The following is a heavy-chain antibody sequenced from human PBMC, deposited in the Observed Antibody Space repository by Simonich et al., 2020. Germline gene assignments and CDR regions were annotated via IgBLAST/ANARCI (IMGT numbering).Heavy chain of an antibody. CDR1: GGSFSGYY. J-gene: IGHJ5*02. CDR2: IKHRGNT. Sequence: QVQLQQWGAGLLKPSETLSLTCAVYGGSFSGYYCSWTRQPPGKVLERIGEIKHRGNTNNNPTLKSRVTISVDTAKNQFSLKLSSVTAADTVVYYCAKCGLVNYDILTGYHNWFDPWGQGTLVTVSS. CDR3: AKCGLVNYDILTGYHNWFDP. V-gene: IGHV4-34*01. D-gene: IGHD3-9*01.